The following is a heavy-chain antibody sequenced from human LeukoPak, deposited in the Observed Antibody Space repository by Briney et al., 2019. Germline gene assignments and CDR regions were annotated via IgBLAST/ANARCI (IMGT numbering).Heavy chain of an antibody. CDR3: AREAQLVHSIEDY. J-gene: IGHJ4*02. Sequence: ASVKVSCKDSGYTFTRYDINWVGQATGEGGEWMGWMNPNSGNTRYSPQFQRRLTMTRNPSISTAYMELSSLRSEHTAVYYCAREAQLVHSIEDYWGPGTLVTVSS. CDR1: GYTFTRYD. CDR2: MNPNSGNT. V-gene: IGHV1-8*01. D-gene: IGHD6-6*01.